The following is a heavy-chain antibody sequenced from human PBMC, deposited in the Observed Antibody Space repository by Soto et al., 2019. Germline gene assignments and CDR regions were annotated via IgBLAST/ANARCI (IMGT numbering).Heavy chain of an antibody. J-gene: IGHJ6*02. CDR1: GDSVSSNSAA. D-gene: IGHD6-6*01. CDR3: ARDVGIAARTYYYYYGMDV. V-gene: IGHV6-1*01. Sequence: QVQLQQSGPGLVKPSQTLSLTCAISGDSVSSNSAAWNWIRQSPSRGLEWLGRTYYRSKWYNDYEVSVKSRITINPDTSKNQFSLQLNSVTPEDTAVYYCARDVGIAARTYYYYYGMDVWGQGTTVTVSS. CDR2: TYYRSKWYN.